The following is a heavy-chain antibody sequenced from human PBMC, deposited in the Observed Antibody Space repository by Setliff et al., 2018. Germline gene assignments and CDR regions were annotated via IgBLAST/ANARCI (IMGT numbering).Heavy chain of an antibody. CDR1: GYTFTGYY. CDR3: ARDLLRLYSGYEGAFDI. V-gene: IGHV1-2*02. Sequence: ASVKVSCKASGYTFTGYYMHWVRQAPGQGLEWMGWIIPNSGGRNYAQKFQGRVTMTRDTSTSTVYMELSSLRSEDTAVYYCARDLLRLYSGYEGAFDIWGQGTMVTVS. CDR2: IIPNSGGR. J-gene: IGHJ3*02. D-gene: IGHD5-12*01.